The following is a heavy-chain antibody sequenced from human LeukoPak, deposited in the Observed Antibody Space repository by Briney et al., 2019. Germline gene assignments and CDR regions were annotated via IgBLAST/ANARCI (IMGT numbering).Heavy chain of an antibody. D-gene: IGHD5-12*01. CDR1: GFTFSNYA. V-gene: IGHV3-23*01. CDR3: ARVGYSGYDYDY. J-gene: IGHJ4*02. CDR2: ISGSGAAT. Sequence: PGGSLRLSCAASGFTFSNYAMNWVRQAPGEGLEWVSAISGSGAATFNADSVEGRCTISRDNSKDALYLQMNSLRAEHTAVYYCARVGYSGYDYDYWGQGTLVTVSS.